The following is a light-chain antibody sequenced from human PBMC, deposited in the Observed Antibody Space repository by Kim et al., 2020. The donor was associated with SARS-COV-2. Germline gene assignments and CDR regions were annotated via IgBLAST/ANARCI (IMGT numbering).Light chain of an antibody. CDR3: QVWDTDTDDYV. CDR1: NIGGHS. V-gene: IGLV3-21*01. J-gene: IGLJ1*01. Sequence: GQTARITCGGNNIGGHSVHWYQQKPGQAPVLVIYYDSDRPSGIPERFSGSKAATTATLTISRVEAGDEADYYCQVWDTDTDDYVFGAGTKVTVL. CDR2: YDS.